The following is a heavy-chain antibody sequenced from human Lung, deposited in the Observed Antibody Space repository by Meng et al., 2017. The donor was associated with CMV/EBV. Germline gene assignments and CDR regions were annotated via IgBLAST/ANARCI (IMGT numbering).Heavy chain of an antibody. Sequence: GGSXRLXCKGSGYXFTSYWIGWVRQMPGKGLEWMGIIYPGDSDTRYSPSFQGQVTISADKSISTAYLQWSSLKASDTAMYYCARQEVPAAKANYYYYYGMDVXGQGXTVTVSS. CDR3: ARQEVPAAKANYYYYYGMDV. CDR2: IYPGDSDT. J-gene: IGHJ6*02. CDR1: GYXFTSYW. V-gene: IGHV5-51*01. D-gene: IGHD2-2*01.